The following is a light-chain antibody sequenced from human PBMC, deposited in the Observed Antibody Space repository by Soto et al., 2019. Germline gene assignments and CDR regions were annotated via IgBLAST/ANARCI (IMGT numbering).Light chain of an antibody. CDR3: NSFATTSTFV. V-gene: IGLV2-14*03. CDR2: DVS. CDR1: SSDVGAFNS. J-gene: IGLJ1*01. Sequence: HSDLTQPASVSGFPGQSITISCTRTSSDVGAFNSVSWYQHHPGKAPKLMLYDVSIRPSGISNRFSGSKSGNTASLTISGLQAEDEADYYCNSFATTSTFVFGNGTKVTVL.